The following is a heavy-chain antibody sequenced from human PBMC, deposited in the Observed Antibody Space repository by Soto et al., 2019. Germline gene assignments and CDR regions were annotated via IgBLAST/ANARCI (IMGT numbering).Heavy chain of an antibody. V-gene: IGHV3-33*01. D-gene: IGHD3-9*01. J-gene: IGHJ6*02. CDR2: IWYDGSNK. CDR1: GFTFSSYG. CDR3: AREPYYDILTGYYPYYYYGMDV. Sequence: PGGSLRLSCAASGFTFSSYGMHWVRQAPGKGLEWVAVIWYDGSNKYYADSVKGRFTISRDNSKNTLYLQMNSLRAEDTAVYYCAREPYYDILTGYYPYYYYGMDVWGQGTTVTVSS.